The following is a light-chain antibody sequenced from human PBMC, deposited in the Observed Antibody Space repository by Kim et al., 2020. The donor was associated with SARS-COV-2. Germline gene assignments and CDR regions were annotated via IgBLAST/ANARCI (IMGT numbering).Light chain of an antibody. V-gene: IGLV3-19*01. J-gene: IGLJ2*01. CDR1: SLRSYY. CDR3: NSRDTNDNVV. CDR2: GKN. Sequence: VALGQRVRITCQGHSLRSYYAPWYQQKPGQAPILVIYGKNNRPSGIPDRFSGSSSGNPASLTITGTQAGDEADYYCNSRDTNDNVVFGGGTQLTVL.